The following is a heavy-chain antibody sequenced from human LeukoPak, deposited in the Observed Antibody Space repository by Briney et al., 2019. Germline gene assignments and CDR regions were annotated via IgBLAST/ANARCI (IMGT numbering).Heavy chain of an antibody. J-gene: IGHJ4*02. CDR1: GYTFSSYW. CDR3: ARTGDYSDY. CDR2: IYPGGSDI. V-gene: IGHV5-51*01. Sequence: GESLKISCWGSGYTFSSYWIGWVRQMPGKGLEWMGIIYPGGSDIRYSPSFQGQVTISADKSINTAYLQWSSLKASDTAMYYCARTGDYSDYWGQGTLVTVSS.